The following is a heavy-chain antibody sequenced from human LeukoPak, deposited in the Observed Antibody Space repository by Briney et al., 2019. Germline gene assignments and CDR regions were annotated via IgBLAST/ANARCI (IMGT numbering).Heavy chain of an antibody. V-gene: IGHV3-48*03. CDR2: ISDRTANII. Sequence: GGSLRLSCAASGFTFSSYAMSWVRQAPGKGLEWLSFISDRTANIIYYADSVKGRLTTSRDNAKDSLHLQMNSLRAEDTAVYFCAGVRGPTFGSSYLAFWGKGTTVTVSS. D-gene: IGHD3-10*01. J-gene: IGHJ6*03. CDR3: AGVRGPTFGSSYLAF. CDR1: GFTFSSYA.